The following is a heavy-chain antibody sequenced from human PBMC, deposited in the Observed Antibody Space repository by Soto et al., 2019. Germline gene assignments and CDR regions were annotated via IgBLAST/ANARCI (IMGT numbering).Heavy chain of an antibody. CDR2: VLPIFGKT. CDR3: ARPMVRGITHYAMAV. CDR1: GGSFSNYG. Sequence: ASVKVSCKASGGSFSNYGINWMRQAPGQGLEWTGGVLPIFGKTDYAQKFQGRLTIIADESTATAYMELSNLRSEDTAVYYCARPMVRGITHYAMAVWGQGTTVTVSS. J-gene: IGHJ6*02. V-gene: IGHV1-69*13. D-gene: IGHD3-10*01.